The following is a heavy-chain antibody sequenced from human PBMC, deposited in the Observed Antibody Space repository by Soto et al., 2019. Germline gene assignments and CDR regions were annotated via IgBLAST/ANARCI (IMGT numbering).Heavy chain of an antibody. V-gene: IGHV4-31*03. CDR2: IYYSGST. D-gene: IGHD3-9*01. J-gene: IGHJ4*02. Sequence: SETLSLTCTVSGGSISSGGYYWSWIRQHPGKGLEWIGYIYYSGSTYYNPSLKSRVTISVDTSKNQFSLKLSSVTAADTAVYYCARGTDWLFFFDYWGQGTLVTVSS. CDR3: ARGTDWLFFFDY. CDR1: GGSISSGGYY.